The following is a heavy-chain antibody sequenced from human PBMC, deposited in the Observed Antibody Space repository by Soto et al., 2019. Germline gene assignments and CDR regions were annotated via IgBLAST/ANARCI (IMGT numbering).Heavy chain of an antibody. CDR2: TYFRSKWYN. Sequence: PSQTLSLTCAIPGDSVSSKTAAWNWIRQSPSRGLEWLGRTYFRSKWYNDYAVSVKSRIHINPDTSKNQFSLLLNSVTPEDTAVYFCARVSFDHFVHWFDPWGQGTLVTVSS. CDR1: GDSVSSKTAA. CDR3: ARVSFDHFVHWFDP. J-gene: IGHJ5*02. V-gene: IGHV6-1*01. D-gene: IGHD3-9*01.